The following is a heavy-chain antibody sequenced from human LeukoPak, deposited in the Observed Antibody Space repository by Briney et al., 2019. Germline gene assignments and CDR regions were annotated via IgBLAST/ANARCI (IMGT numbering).Heavy chain of an antibody. J-gene: IGHJ4*02. CDR2: IYHSGST. CDR1: GYSSSSGYY. D-gene: IGHD5-18*01. CDR3: ARGEYSYASY. Sequence: SETLSLTCTVSGYSSSSGYYWGWIRQPPGKGLEWIGSIYHSGSTCYNPSLKSRVSISVDTSKNQFSLKLSSVTAADTAAYYCARGEYSYASYWGQGTLVTVSS. V-gene: IGHV4-38-2*02.